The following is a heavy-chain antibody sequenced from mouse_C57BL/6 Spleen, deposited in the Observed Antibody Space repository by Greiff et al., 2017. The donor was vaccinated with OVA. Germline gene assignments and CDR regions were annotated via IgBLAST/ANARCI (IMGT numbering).Heavy chain of an antibody. Sequence: EVKVVESGAELVKPGASVKLSCTASGFNIKDYYMHWVKQRTEQGLEWIGRIDPEDGETKYAPKFQGKATITADTSSNTAYLQLSSLTSEDTAVYYCARSDYGSSYDYAMDYWGQGTSVTVSS. D-gene: IGHD1-1*01. CDR1: GFNIKDYY. CDR3: ARSDYGSSYDYAMDY. CDR2: IDPEDGET. V-gene: IGHV14-2*01. J-gene: IGHJ4*01.